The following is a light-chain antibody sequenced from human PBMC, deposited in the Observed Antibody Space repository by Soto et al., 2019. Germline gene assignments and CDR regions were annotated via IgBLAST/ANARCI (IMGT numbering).Light chain of an antibody. CDR2: GVS. CDR1: SSDLGGDNY. J-gene: IGLJ2*01. Sequence: QSALTQPASVSGSPGQSVTLSCTGNSSDLGGDNYVSWYQQHPGTAPKLMIYGVSNRPSGVSGRFFGSKSGNTASLTISGLQPEDEADYYCSSYRSIIIPVVFGGGTKLTVL. V-gene: IGLV2-14*03. CDR3: SSYRSIIIPVV.